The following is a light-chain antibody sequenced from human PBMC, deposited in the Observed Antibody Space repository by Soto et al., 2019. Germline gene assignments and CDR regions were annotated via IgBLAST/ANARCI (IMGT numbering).Light chain of an antibody. Sequence: EIVLTQSPATLSLSRGERATLSWRASQTVSTNYIAWYQKKPGRAPRLLIYGASNRATGIPDRFSGSGSGTDFTLTISRLEPEDSAVYYCQHYGGRWTFGQGTKVDIK. J-gene: IGKJ1*01. CDR2: GAS. V-gene: IGKV3-20*01. CDR3: QHYGGRWT. CDR1: QTVSTNY.